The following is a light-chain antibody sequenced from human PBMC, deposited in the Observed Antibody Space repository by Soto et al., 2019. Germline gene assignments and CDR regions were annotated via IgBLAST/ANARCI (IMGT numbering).Light chain of an antibody. Sequence: DIQMTQSPSILSASVGDRVTITCRASQSISTSLAWYQQKPGKAPNLLISKASNLETGVPSRFSGSGSGTEFTLTISSLQTDDFATYYCQKFGSYSLTFGGGTKVDIK. CDR2: KAS. V-gene: IGKV1-5*03. CDR1: QSISTS. CDR3: QKFGSYSLT. J-gene: IGKJ4*01.